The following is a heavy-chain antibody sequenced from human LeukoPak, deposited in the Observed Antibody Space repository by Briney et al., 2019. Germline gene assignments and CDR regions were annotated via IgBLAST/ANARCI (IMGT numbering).Heavy chain of an antibody. J-gene: IGHJ4*02. CDR3: ATYYYDNTGLI. CDR1: GLTFSYYW. Sequence: GGSLRLSCAASGLTFSYYWMSWVRQAPGKGPEWVANINQDGSEKYYVDSVKGRFTISRDNAKNSLYLQMNSLRAEDAAVYYCATYYYDNTGLIWGQGTLVTVSS. CDR2: INQDGSEK. D-gene: IGHD3-22*01. V-gene: IGHV3-7*01.